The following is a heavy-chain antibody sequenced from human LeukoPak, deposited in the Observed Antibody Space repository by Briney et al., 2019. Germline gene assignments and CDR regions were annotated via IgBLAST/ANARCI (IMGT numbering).Heavy chain of an antibody. CDR3: ARVDYYGSGSSDY. V-gene: IGHV1-69*13. D-gene: IGHD3-10*01. Sequence: SVKVSCTASGYTFTSYYMHWVRQAPGQGLEWMGGIIPIFGTANYAQKFQGRVTITADESTSTAYMELSSLRSEDTAVYYCARVDYYGSGSSDYWGQGTLVTVSS. CDR2: IIPIFGTA. CDR1: GYTFTSYY. J-gene: IGHJ4*02.